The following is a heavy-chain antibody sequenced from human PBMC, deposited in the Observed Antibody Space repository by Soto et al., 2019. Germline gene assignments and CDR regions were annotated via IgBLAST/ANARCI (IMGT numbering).Heavy chain of an antibody. V-gene: IGHV4-61*01. Sequence: SETLSLTCTVSGGSVSSGRYYWSWIRQPPGKGLGWIGYIYYSGSTNYNPSLKSRVTISVDTSKNQFSLKLSSVTAADTAVYYCARHIVGATTTDYWGQGTLVTVSS. CDR1: GGSVSSGRYY. D-gene: IGHD1-26*01. J-gene: IGHJ4*02. CDR2: IYYSGST. CDR3: ARHIVGATTTDY.